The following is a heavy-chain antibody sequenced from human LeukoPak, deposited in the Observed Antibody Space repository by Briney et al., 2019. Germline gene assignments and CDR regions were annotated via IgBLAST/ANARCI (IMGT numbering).Heavy chain of an antibody. V-gene: IGHV5-51*01. CDR2: IYPGDSDT. D-gene: IGHD1-26*01. CDR1: GYSFTSYW. J-gene: IGHJ3*02. Sequence: GESLKISCKGSGYSFTSYWIGWVRQMPGKGLEWMGIIYPGDSDTRYSPSFQGQVTLSADKSISTAYLQWSSLKASDTAMYYCARHSGSGSYFEAFDIWGQGTMVTVSS. CDR3: ARHSGSGSYFEAFDI.